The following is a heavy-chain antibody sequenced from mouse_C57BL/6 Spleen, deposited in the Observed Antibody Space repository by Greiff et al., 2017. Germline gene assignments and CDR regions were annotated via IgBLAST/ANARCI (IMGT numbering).Heavy chain of an antibody. CDR2: ISYDGSN. CDR3: ARDDYPYFDY. Sequence: ESGPGLVKPSQSLSLTCSVTGYSITSGYYWNWIRQFPGNKQEWRGYISYDGSNNYNPSLKNRISITRDTSKTQFFLKLNSVTTEDTATYYCARDDYPYFDYWGQGTTLTVSS. J-gene: IGHJ2*01. V-gene: IGHV3-6*01. D-gene: IGHD2-4*01. CDR1: GYSITSGYY.